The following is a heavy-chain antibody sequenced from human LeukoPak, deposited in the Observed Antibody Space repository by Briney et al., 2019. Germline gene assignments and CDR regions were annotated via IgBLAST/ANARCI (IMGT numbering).Heavy chain of an antibody. CDR2: ISGSGGST. V-gene: IGHV3-23*01. CDR3: AKDLLLGSYGYYDY. CDR1: GFTFSSYA. J-gene: IGHJ4*02. D-gene: IGHD5-18*01. Sequence: PGGSLRLSCAASGFTFSSYAMSWVRQAPGKGLEWVSSISGSGGSTYYADSVKGRFTISRDNSKSTLYLQMNSLRAEDTAVYYCAKDLLLGSYGYYDYWGQGTLVTVSS.